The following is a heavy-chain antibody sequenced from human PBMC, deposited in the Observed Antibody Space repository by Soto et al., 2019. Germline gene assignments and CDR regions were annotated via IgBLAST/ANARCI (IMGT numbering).Heavy chain of an antibody. CDR3: ARRREGTGRTLDY. CDR1: GFTFRAYW. D-gene: IGHD1-1*01. J-gene: IGHJ4*02. Sequence: EVQLVESGGGLVQRGGSLRLSCAASGFTFRAYWMSWVRQAPGKGLEWVANIDQDGSGKYYVDSVRGRFTISRDHAHNSLYLQTNSLRDEDTAVYFCARRREGTGRTLDYWGQGTLVTVSS. CDR2: IDQDGSGK. V-gene: IGHV3-7*05.